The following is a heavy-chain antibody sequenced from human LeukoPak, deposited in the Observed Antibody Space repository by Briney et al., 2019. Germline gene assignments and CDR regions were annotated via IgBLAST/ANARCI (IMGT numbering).Heavy chain of an antibody. CDR1: GGTFSSYA. V-gene: IGHV3-30-3*01. J-gene: IGHJ4*02. CDR3: ARPLLAGGIDY. CDR2: ISYDGSNK. Sequence: SCKASGGTFSSYAMHWVRQAPGKGLEWVAVISYDGSNKYYADSVKGRFTISRDNSKNTLYLQMNSLRAEDTAVYYCARPLLAGGIDYWGQGTLVTVSS. D-gene: IGHD1-26*01.